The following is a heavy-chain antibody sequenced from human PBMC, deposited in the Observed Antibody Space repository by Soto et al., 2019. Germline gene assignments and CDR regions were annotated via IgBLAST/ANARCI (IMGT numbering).Heavy chain of an antibody. CDR1: GFTFDDYA. D-gene: IGHD3-16*01. V-gene: IGHV3-9*01. CDR3: AKARLWGGDGYNSYYYNAMDV. Sequence: EMHLVESGGGLVQPGRSLRLSCAASGFTFDDYAMYWVRQGPGKGLEWVSGIRWDSGRIGYADSVKGRFTISRDNAKNSLYLQMNSLRPEDTALYYCAKARLWGGDGYNSYYYNAMDVWGQGTTVTVSS. J-gene: IGHJ6*02. CDR2: IRWDSGRI.